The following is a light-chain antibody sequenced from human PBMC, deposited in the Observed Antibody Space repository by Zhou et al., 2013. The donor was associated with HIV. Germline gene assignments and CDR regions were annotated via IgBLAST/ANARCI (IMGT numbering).Light chain of an antibody. CDR2: QAS. J-gene: IGKJ1*01. Sequence: DIQMTQSPSTLSASVGDRVTITCRASQSISTWLAWYQQKPGKAPKLLIYQASRLQSGVPSRFSGSGSGTEFSLTISSLQPDDFATYYCQQYDSYWTFGQGTKVEI. V-gene: IGKV1-5*03. CDR3: QQYDSYWT. CDR1: QSISTW.